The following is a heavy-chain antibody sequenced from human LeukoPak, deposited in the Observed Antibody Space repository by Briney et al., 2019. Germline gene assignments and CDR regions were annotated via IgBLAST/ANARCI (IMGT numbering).Heavy chain of an antibody. CDR1: GGSISYYY. CDR2: IYSSGST. J-gene: IGHJ4*02. D-gene: IGHD1-14*01. Sequence: SETLSLTGTVSGGSISYYYWSWIRQPAGKGLEWIGRIYSSGSTTYNPSLKSRVTMSVDTAKNQFSLILSSVTAADTAVHHDAPHRRDRGIFDYWGQGTLVTVSS. V-gene: IGHV4-4*07. CDR3: APHRRDRGIFDY.